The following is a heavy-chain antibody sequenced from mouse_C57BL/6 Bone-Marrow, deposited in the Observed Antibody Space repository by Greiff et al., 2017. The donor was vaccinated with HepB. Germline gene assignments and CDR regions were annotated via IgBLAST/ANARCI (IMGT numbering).Heavy chain of an antibody. J-gene: IGHJ4*01. D-gene: IGHD1-1*01. CDR1: GFSLTRYG. V-gene: IGHV2-2*01. Sequence: VQGVESGPGLVQPSQSLSITCTASGFSLTRYGVHWVRQSPGKGLEWLGVIWSGGSTDYNAAFISRLSISKDNSKSQVFFKMNSLQADDTAIYYCARRYGYAMDYWGQGTSVPVSS. CDR3: ARRYGYAMDY. CDR2: IWSGGST.